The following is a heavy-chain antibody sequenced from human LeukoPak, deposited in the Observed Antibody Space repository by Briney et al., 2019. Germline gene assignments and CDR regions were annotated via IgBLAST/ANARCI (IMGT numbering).Heavy chain of an antibody. V-gene: IGHV3-23*01. CDR2: IYENGGTT. CDR1: GFTFRSHA. CDR3: AKDFRIGYSAHFDY. J-gene: IGHJ4*02. Sequence: GGSLRLSCVGSGFTFRSHAISWVRQAPEKGLEFVSGIYENGGTTYYADSVKGRFSISRDNSKNTLYLQMDSLRGEDTAVYYCAKDFRIGYSAHFDYWGQGALVTVSS. D-gene: IGHD2-21*01.